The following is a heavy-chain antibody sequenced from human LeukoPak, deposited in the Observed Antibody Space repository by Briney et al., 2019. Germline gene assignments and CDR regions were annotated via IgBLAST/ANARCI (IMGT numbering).Heavy chain of an antibody. CDR3: ARGDSASRPRS. J-gene: IGHJ5*02. V-gene: IGHV4-34*01. Sequence: PSETLSLTCAVYGGSFSGYYWTWIRQPPGKGLEWIGEINHRGSTYYNPSLKSRVTISGDTSKNQFSLKLSSVTAADTAVYYCARGDSASRPRSWGQGTLVTVSS. CDR2: INHRGST. CDR1: GGSFSGYY. D-gene: IGHD4-11*01.